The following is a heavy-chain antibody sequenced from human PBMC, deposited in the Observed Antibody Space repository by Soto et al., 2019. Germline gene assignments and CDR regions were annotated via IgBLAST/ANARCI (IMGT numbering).Heavy chain of an antibody. V-gene: IGHV3-9*01. CDR2: ISWNSGSI. J-gene: IGHJ4*02. CDR3: AKDISHTFKDDYFDY. CDR1: GFTFDDYA. Sequence: EVQLVESGGGLVQPGRSLRLSCAASGFTFDDYAMHWVRQAPGKGLEWVSGISWNSGSIGYADSVKGRFTISRDNAKNSLYLQMNSLRAEDTALYYCAKDISHTFKDDYFDYWGQGTLVTVSS.